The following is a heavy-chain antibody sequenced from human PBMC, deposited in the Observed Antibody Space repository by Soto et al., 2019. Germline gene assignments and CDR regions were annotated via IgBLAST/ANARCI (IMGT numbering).Heavy chain of an antibody. J-gene: IGHJ3*02. CDR1: GFTLPIYA. D-gene: IGHD2-2*01. V-gene: IGHV1-3*01. CDR3: APAIADDAFDI. CDR2: INAGNGNT. Sequence: ASVTGSSTASGFTLPIYATYWVRQAPGQRLEWMGWINAGNGNTKYSQKFQGRVTITRDTYASTAYMELSSLRYEDMAVYYSAPAIADDAFDIWGRGTMVT.